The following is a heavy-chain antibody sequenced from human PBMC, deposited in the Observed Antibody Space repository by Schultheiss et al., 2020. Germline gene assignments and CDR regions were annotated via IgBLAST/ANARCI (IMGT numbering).Heavy chain of an antibody. J-gene: IGHJ4*02. CDR3: AKGGAYCGGDCWVGY. CDR2: ISSSSSTI. V-gene: IGHV3-48*01. Sequence: GGSLRLSCAASGFTFSSYEMNWVRQAPGKGLEWVSYISSSSSTIYYADSVKGRFTISRDNSKNTLYLQMNSLRAEDTAVYYCAKGGAYCGGDCWVGYWGQGTLVTVSS. CDR1: GFTFSSYE. D-gene: IGHD2-21*02.